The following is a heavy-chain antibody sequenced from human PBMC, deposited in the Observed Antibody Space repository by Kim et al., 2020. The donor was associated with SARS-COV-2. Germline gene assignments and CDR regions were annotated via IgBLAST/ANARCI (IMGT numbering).Heavy chain of an antibody. V-gene: IGHV1-2*06. CDR3: ARDLELRYFDWLPPETSDY. Sequence: ASVKVSCKSSGYTFTGYYMHWVRQAPGQGLEWMGRINPNSGGTNYAQKFQGRVTMTRDTSISTAYMELSRLRSDDTAVYYCARDLELRYFDWLPPETSDYWGQGTLVTVSS. D-gene: IGHD3-9*01. CDR1: GYTFTGYY. CDR2: INPNSGGT. J-gene: IGHJ4*02.